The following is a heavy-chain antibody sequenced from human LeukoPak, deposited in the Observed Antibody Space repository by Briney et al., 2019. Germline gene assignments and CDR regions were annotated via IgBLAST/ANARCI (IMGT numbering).Heavy chain of an antibody. J-gene: IGHJ5*02. CDR3: ARDGGYYRHWFDP. CDR1: GFTFSSYA. Sequence: GGSLRLSCAASGFTFSSYAMHWVRQAPGKGLEWVAVISYDGSNKYYADSVKGRFTISRDNSKNTLYLQMSSLRAEDTAVYYCARDGGYYRHWFDPWGQGTLVTVSS. V-gene: IGHV3-30*04. CDR2: ISYDGSNK. D-gene: IGHD1-26*01.